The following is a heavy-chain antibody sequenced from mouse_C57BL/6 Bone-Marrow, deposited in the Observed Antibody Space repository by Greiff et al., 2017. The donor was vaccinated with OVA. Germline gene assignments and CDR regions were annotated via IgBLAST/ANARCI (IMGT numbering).Heavy chain of an antibody. J-gene: IGHJ2*01. CDR1: GYTFTSYW. D-gene: IGHD2-4*01. Sequence: VQLQQSGAELVKPGASVKMSCKASGYTFTSYWITWVKQRPGQGLEWIGDIYPGSGSTNYNEKFKSQATLTVDTSSSTAYMQLSSLTSEDSAVYYCARIDFYNDYVYFDYWGQGTTLTVSS. V-gene: IGHV1-55*01. CDR3: ARIDFYNDYVYFDY. CDR2: IYPGSGST.